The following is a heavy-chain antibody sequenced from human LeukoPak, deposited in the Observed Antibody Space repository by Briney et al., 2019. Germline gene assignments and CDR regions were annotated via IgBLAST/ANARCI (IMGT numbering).Heavy chain of an antibody. J-gene: IGHJ4*02. CDR3: ARLGYCSSTSCH. CDR1: GGSFSGYY. D-gene: IGHD2-2*01. Sequence: SETLSLTCAVYGGSFSGYYWSWIRQPPGKGLEWIGEINHSGSTNYNPSLKSRVAISVDTSKNQFSLKLSSVTAADTAVYYCARLGYCSSTSCHWGQGTLVTVSS. V-gene: IGHV4-34*01. CDR2: INHSGST.